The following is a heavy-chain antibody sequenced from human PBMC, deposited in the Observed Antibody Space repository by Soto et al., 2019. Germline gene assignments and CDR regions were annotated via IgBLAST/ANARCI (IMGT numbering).Heavy chain of an antibody. CDR3: VRGMTYNQPPRDAFDI. CDR2: LNPDSGGT. D-gene: IGHD1-1*01. Sequence: QVQLVQSGAEMKRPGASVKVSCKSFGYTFTGYYIHWVRQAPGQGLEWMGWLNPDSGGTDYAEKFEDWLTMTRDTSIGTAYMELSRLKSDDTAIDYCVRGMTYNQPPRDAFDIWGQGTVVTVSS. J-gene: IGHJ3*02. CDR1: GYTFTGYY. V-gene: IGHV1-2*04.